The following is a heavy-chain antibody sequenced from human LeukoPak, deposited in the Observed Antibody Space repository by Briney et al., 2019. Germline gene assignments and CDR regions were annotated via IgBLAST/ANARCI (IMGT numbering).Heavy chain of an antibody. V-gene: IGHV3-33*01. CDR3: AREWGRIAVAGGPGY. Sequence: PGESLRLSCEASGFIFRNYGMHWVRQAPGKGLEWVALIWYDGQTKFYADSVKGRFTISRDNSGNTLFLHMTSLRVEDTAVYYCAREWGRIAVAGGPGYWGQGALVTVSS. J-gene: IGHJ4*02. D-gene: IGHD6-19*01. CDR2: IWYDGQTK. CDR1: GFIFRNYG.